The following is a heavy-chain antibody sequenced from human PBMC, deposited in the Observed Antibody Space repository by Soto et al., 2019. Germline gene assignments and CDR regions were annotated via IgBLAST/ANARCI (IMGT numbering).Heavy chain of an antibody. V-gene: IGHV3-33*01. J-gene: IGHJ4*02. Sequence: QVQLVESGGGVVQPGRSLRLSCAASGFTFSSYGMHWVRQAPGKGLEWVAVIWYDGSNKYYADSVKGRFTISRDNSKNTMYLQMNSLRAEDTAVYYCARDRGGKAAAGPATDYYFDYWGQGTLVTVSS. CDR1: GFTFSSYG. CDR2: IWYDGSNK. CDR3: ARDRGGKAAAGPATDYYFDY. D-gene: IGHD6-13*01.